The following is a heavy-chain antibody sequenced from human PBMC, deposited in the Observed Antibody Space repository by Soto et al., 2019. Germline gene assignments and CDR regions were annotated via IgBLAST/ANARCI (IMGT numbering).Heavy chain of an antibody. CDR1: GGSISSYY. CDR3: ARVGYCSGGRCPLRPYYYGMDV. Sequence: SETLSLTCTVSGGSISSYYWSWIRQPPGKGLEWIGYIYYSGSTNYNPSLKSRVTISVDTPKNQFSLKLSSVTAADTAVYYCARVGYCSGGRCPLRPYYYGMDVWGQGTTVTVSS. CDR2: IYYSGST. V-gene: IGHV4-59*01. J-gene: IGHJ6*02. D-gene: IGHD2-15*01.